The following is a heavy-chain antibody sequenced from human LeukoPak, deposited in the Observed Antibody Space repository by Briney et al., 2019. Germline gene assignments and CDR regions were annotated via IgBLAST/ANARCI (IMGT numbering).Heavy chain of an antibody. CDR3: ARNDASGLDY. J-gene: IGHJ4*02. CDR1: GYTFTNYY. Sequence: ASVKVSCKASGYTFTNYYMHWVRQAPGQGLEWMGFINPIGGSTSYAQKFQGRVTMTRDTSTSTVYMELSSLRSEDTAVYYCARNDASGLDYWRQGTLVTVSS. V-gene: IGHV1-46*03. CDR2: INPIGGST. D-gene: IGHD3-10*01.